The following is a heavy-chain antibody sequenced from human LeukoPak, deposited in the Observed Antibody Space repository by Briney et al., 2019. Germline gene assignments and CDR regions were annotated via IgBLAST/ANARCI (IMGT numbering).Heavy chain of an antibody. J-gene: IGHJ3*02. Sequence: GGSLRLSCAASGFTFSSYWMSWVRQAPGKGLEWVANIKQDGSEKYYVDSVKGRFTISRDNAKNSLYLQMNSLRAEDTAVYYCARGGYSGYIDDAFDIWGQGTMVTVSS. CDR2: IKQDGSEK. CDR1: GFTFSSYW. V-gene: IGHV3-7*01. CDR3: ARGGYSGYIDDAFDI. D-gene: IGHD5-12*01.